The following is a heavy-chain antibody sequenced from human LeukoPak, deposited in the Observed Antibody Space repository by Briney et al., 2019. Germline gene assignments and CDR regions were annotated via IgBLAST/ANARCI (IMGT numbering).Heavy chain of an antibody. D-gene: IGHD4-17*01. V-gene: IGHV3-9*01. CDR1: GFPLDDYA. CDR2: ISWNSGSI. J-gene: IGHJ4*02. CDR3: AKDRNAYGPFDY. Sequence: GGSLRLSFAASGFPLDDYAMHYVRQSPGKSLECISGISWNSGSIGYADPVKGRFTISRDNAKNSLYLQMNSLRAEDTALYYCAKDRNAYGPFDYWGQGTLVTVSS.